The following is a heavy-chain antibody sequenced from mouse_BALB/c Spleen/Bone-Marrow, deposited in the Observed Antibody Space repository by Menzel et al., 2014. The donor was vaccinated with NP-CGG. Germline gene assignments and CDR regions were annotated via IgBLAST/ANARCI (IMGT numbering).Heavy chain of an antibody. CDR3: ARLLRSPFDY. CDR1: GYSFTGYT. J-gene: IGHJ2*01. Sequence: VQLQQSGPELVKPGASMKISCKASGYSFTGYTMNWVKQSHGENLEWIGLINPYNGGTSYNQKFKGKATLTVDKSSSTAYMELLSLTSEDSAVYYCARLLRSPFDYWGQGTTLTVSS. V-gene: IGHV1-18*01. D-gene: IGHD1-1*01. CDR2: INPYNGGT.